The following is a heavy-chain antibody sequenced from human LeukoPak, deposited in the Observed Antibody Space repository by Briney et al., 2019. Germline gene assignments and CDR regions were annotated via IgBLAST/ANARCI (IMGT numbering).Heavy chain of an antibody. CDR1: GGSISSSSYY. Sequence: SSETLSLTCTVSGGSISSSSYYWGWIRQPPGKGLEWIGSIYYSGSTYYNPSLKSRVTISVDTSKNRFSLKLSSVTAADTAVYYCARDPAWGSGSYRWFDPWGQGTLVTVSS. CDR3: ARDPAWGSGSYRWFDP. CDR2: IYYSGST. J-gene: IGHJ5*02. V-gene: IGHV4-39*07. D-gene: IGHD3-10*01.